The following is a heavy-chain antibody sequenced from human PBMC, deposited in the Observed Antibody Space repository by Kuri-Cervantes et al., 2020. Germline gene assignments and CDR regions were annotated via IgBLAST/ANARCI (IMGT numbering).Heavy chain of an antibody. Sequence: GGSLRLSCAASGFTFSSYAMHWVRQAPGKGLEWVAVISYDGSNKYYADSVKGRFTISRDNAKNSLYLQMNSLRAEDTALYYCAKGREYSSSWYVMDYWGQGTLVTVSS. CDR2: ISYDGSNK. J-gene: IGHJ4*02. V-gene: IGHV3-30-3*01. CDR3: AKGREYSSSWYVMDY. D-gene: IGHD6-13*01. CDR1: GFTFSSYA.